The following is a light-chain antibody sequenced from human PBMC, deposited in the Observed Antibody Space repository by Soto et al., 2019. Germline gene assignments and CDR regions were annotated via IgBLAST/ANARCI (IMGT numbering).Light chain of an antibody. J-gene: IGLJ1*01. V-gene: IGLV2-11*01. CDR2: DVD. CDR1: SSDVGGYNY. CDR3: CSYAGSYPGV. Sequence: QSALTQPRSVSGSPGQSVTISCTGTSSDVGGYNYVSWYQHHPGKAPKLMIYDVDKRPSGVPGRFSGSKSGNTASLTISGLQAEDEADYYCCSYAGSYPGVFGTGTKGTVL.